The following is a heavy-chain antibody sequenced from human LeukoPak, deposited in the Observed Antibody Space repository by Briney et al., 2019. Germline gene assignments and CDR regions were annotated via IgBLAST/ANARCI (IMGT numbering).Heavy chain of an antibody. J-gene: IGHJ4*02. CDR3: SVNSSEEDY. Sequence: SETLSLTCTVSGGSISSGSYYWSWIRQPAGKGLEWIGRIYTSGSTNYNPSLKSRVTISVDTSKNQFSLKLSSVTAADTAVYYCSVNSSEEDYWGQGTLVTVSS. D-gene: IGHD2/OR15-2a*01. CDR1: GGSISSGSYY. V-gene: IGHV4-61*02. CDR2: IYTSGST.